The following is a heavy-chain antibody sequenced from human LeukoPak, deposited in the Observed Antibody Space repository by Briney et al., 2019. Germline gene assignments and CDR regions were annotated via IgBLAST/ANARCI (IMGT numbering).Heavy chain of an antibody. Sequence: SQTLSLTCTVSGGSISSGDYYWSWIRQPPGKGLEWIGYIYYSGSTYYNPSLKSRVTISVDTSKNQFSLKLSSVTAADTAVYYCVGGARRGILTGHYYAFDIWGQGTMVTVSS. J-gene: IGHJ3*02. D-gene: IGHD3-9*01. V-gene: IGHV4-30-4*01. CDR3: VGGARRGILTGHYYAFDI. CDR1: GGSISSGDYY. CDR2: IYYSGST.